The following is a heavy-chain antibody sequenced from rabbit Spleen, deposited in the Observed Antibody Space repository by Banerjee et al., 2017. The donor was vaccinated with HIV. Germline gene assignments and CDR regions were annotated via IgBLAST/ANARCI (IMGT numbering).Heavy chain of an antibody. V-gene: IGHV1S40*01. D-gene: IGHD1-1*01. CDR3: ARDPNYASGHYIYSF. Sequence: QSLEESGGGLVKPGGTLTLTCTVSGFSFTSGYDMCWVRQATGKGLEWIGTIWTGSTSITWYANWALGRFTISKTSSTTVTLQLNSLTAADTATYFCARDPNYASGHYIYSFWGPGTLVTVS. J-gene: IGHJ4*01. CDR2: IWTGSTSIT. CDR1: GFSFTSGYD.